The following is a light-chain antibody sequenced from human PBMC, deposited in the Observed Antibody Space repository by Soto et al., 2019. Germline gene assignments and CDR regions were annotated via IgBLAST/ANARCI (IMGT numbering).Light chain of an antibody. Sequence: EIVMTQSPATLSVSPGERATLSCRASQSVSSNLAWYQQKPGQAPRLLIYGASTRATGIPARFSGSGSGTEFSLTISSLQPEDFAVYYCQQYNDWRTFGQGTKVDI. CDR1: QSVSSN. J-gene: IGKJ1*01. CDR2: GAS. CDR3: QQYNDWRT. V-gene: IGKV3-15*01.